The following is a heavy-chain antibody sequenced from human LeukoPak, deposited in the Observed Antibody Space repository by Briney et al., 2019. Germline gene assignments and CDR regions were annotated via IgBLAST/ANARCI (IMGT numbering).Heavy chain of an antibody. J-gene: IGHJ4*02. CDR2: IYSGGST. V-gene: IGHV3-53*01. Sequence: GGSLRLSCAASGFTVSSNCMSWVRQAPGKGLEWVSVIYSGGSTYYADSVKGRFTISRDNSKNTLYLQMNSLRAEDTAVYYCARDSYGGKIDYWGQGTLVTVSS. CDR1: GFTVSSNC. D-gene: IGHD4-23*01. CDR3: ARDSYGGKIDY.